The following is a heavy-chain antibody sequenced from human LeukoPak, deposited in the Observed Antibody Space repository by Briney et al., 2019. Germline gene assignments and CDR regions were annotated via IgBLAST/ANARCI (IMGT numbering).Heavy chain of an antibody. D-gene: IGHD2-15*01. CDR2: ISSSSSDI. Sequence: GGSLRLSCAASGFTFSSYSMNWVRQAPGKGLEWVSSISSSSSDIYYADSVKGRFTISRDNAKNSLYLQMNSLRAEDTAVYYCARDLVAATPGLSLSLSRGVSYYYYGMDVWGQGTTVTVSS. V-gene: IGHV3-21*01. CDR3: ARDLVAATPGLSLSLSRGVSYYYYGMDV. CDR1: GFTFSSYS. J-gene: IGHJ6*02.